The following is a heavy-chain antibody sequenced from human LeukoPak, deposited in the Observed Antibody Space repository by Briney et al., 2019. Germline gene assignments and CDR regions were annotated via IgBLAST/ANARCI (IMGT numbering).Heavy chain of an antibody. CDR2: IKQDGSEK. V-gene: IGHV3-7*01. CDR1: GFTFSSYW. Sequence: PGGSLRLSCAASGFTFSSYWMGWVRQAPGKGLEWVANIKQDGSEKYYVDSVKGRFTISRDNAKNSLYLQMNSLRAEDTAVYYCARERSGYCTNGVCYNWFDPWGQGTLVTVSS. CDR3: ARERSGYCTNGVCYNWFDP. D-gene: IGHD2-8*01. J-gene: IGHJ5*02.